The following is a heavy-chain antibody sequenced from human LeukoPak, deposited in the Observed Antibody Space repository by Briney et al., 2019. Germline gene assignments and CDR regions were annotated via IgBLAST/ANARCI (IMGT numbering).Heavy chain of an antibody. CDR1: GFTFGDYY. CDR2: ISSSGSTM. V-gene: IGHV3-11*01. Sequence: GGSLRISCAASGFTFGDYYMGWIRQAPGKGLEWVSYISSSGSTMLYPDSVKGRFTISRDNAKKSLYLQLNSLRAGDTAVYYCARALHDAFDIWGQGTMVTVSS. CDR3: ARALHDAFDI. J-gene: IGHJ3*02.